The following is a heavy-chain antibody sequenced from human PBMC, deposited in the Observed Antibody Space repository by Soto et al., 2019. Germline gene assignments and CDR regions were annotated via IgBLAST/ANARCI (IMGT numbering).Heavy chain of an antibody. V-gene: IGHV1-18*01. CDR1: GYTFTSYG. J-gene: IGHJ5*02. CDR3: ARDRPRVVAATPLDNWFDP. CDR2: ISAYNGNT. Sequence: QVQLVQSGAEVKKPGASVKVSCKASGYTFTSYGISWVRQAPGQGLEWMGWISAYNGNTNYAQKLQGRVTMTTDTYTSTAYMELRSLRSDDTAVYYCARDRPRVVAATPLDNWFDPWGQGTLVTVAS. D-gene: IGHD2-15*01.